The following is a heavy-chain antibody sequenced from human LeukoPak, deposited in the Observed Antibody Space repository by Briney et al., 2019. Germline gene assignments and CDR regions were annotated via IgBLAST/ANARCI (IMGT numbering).Heavy chain of an antibody. Sequence: PSETLSLTCTVSGVSTSTYYWSWIRQPPGKGLEWIGYIYYRGTTNYNPSRESRVTISSDTSRNQFSLRLNSVTAADTAVYYCASAPVLYYFDYWGRGTLSPSPQ. CDR2: IYYRGTT. J-gene: IGHJ4*02. CDR3: ASAPVLYYFDY. V-gene: IGHV4-59*08. CDR1: GVSTSTYY.